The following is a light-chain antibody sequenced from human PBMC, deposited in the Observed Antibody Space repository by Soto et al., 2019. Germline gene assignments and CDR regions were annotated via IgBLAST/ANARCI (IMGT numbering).Light chain of an antibody. V-gene: IGKV3-20*01. CDR1: QSVSSSY. CDR3: QQYGSSAT. Sequence: EIVLTQSPGTLSLSPGERATLSCRASQSVSSSYLAWYQQKPGQAPRLLIYGASSRATGIPDRFSGSGSGIDFTLTISRLEPEDFAVYYCQQYGSSATFGQGTKVEIK. CDR2: GAS. J-gene: IGKJ1*01.